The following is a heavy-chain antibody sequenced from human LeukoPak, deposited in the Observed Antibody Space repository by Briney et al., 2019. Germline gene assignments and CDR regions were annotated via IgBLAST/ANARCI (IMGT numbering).Heavy chain of an antibody. CDR3: ARTSGYSYGYGGFYY. D-gene: IGHD5-18*01. V-gene: IGHV4-61*02. CDR1: GGPLSSGSYY. J-gene: IGHJ4*02. CDR2: IYTSGSN. Sequence: SETLSLTCTVSGGPLSSGSYYWSWTRQPAGKGLEWIGRIYTSGSNNYNPSLKSRVTISVDTSKNPFSLKLSSVTGADTAVYYCARTSGYSYGYGGFYYWGQGTLVTVSS.